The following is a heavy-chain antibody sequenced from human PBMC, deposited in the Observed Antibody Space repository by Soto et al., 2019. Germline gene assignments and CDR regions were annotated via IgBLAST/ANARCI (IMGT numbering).Heavy chain of an antibody. Sequence: EVQLLESGGGLVQPGGSLRLSCAASGFTFSSYAMSWVRQAPGKGLEWVSTISGSGGSTYYADSVKGRFSISRDNSKNTLYRQMNRLSAEDTAVYFCAKVVTLIVVVISHAHSYWGQGTLVTVSS. CDR1: GFTFSSYA. D-gene: IGHD3-22*01. CDR3: AKVVTLIVVVISHAHSY. V-gene: IGHV3-23*01. CDR2: ISGSGGST. J-gene: IGHJ4*02.